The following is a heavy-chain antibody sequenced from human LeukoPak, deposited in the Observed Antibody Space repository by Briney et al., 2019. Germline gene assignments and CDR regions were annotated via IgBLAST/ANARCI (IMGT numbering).Heavy chain of an antibody. CDR2: ISYDGSKK. CDR1: GFTVSSNY. Sequence: GSLRLSCAASGFTVSSNYMSWVRQAPGKGLEWVAVISYDGSKKYYADSVKGRFTISRDNSKNTLYLQMNSLRAEDTAVYHCAKDGRSYSSGWPPFDYWGQGALVTVSS. J-gene: IGHJ4*02. CDR3: AKDGRSYSSGWPPFDY. V-gene: IGHV3-30*18. D-gene: IGHD6-19*01.